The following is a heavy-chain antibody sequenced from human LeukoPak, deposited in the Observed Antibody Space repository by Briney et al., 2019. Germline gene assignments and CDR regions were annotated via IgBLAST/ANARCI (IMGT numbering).Heavy chain of an antibody. Sequence: PGRSLRLSCAASGFIFTNYGMHWVRQAPGKGLEWVAVISYDGNNKYYVDSVKGRFTISRDNSKKTVYLQMNSLRAEDTAVYYCAKEWDYYYGSGSYYPDYWGQGTLVTVSS. J-gene: IGHJ4*02. CDR1: GFIFTNYG. CDR3: AKEWDYYYGSGSYYPDY. D-gene: IGHD3-10*01. CDR2: ISYDGNNK. V-gene: IGHV3-30*18.